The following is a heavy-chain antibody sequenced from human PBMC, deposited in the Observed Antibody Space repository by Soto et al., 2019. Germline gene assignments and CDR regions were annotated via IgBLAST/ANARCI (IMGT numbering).Heavy chain of an antibody. CDR2: FDPEDGET. D-gene: IGHD3-3*01. Sequence: EASVKVSCKVSGYTLTELSMHWVRQAPGKGLEWMGGFDPEDGETIYAQKFQGRVTMTEDTSTDTAYMELSSLRSEDTAVYYCATGRYYDFWSGPQRPHNWFDPWGQGTLVTVSS. V-gene: IGHV1-24*01. J-gene: IGHJ5*02. CDR3: ATGRYYDFWSGPQRPHNWFDP. CDR1: GYTLTELS.